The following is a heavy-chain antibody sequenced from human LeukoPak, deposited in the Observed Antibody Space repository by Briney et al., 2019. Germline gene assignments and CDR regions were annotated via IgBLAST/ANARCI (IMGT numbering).Heavy chain of an antibody. V-gene: IGHV3-48*02. D-gene: IGHD3-10*01. CDR1: GFTFSTYS. Sequence: SGGSLRLSCAASGFTFSTYSMNWVRQAPGKGLEWVAFINSSSSAIYYADSVKGRFTISRDNAKNSLYLQMNSLRDEDTAVYYCERARTGTRDFDYWGQGTLVTVS. CDR2: INSSSSAI. J-gene: IGHJ4*02. CDR3: ERARTGTRDFDY.